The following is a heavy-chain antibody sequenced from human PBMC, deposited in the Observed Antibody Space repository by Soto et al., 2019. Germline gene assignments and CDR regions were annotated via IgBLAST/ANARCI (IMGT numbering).Heavy chain of an antibody. Sequence: PSETLSLTCTVSGGSVSSGDYLWSWLRQSPGKRLEWIAYIYYSGSTNYNPPLKSRATISVDTSKSQVSLTLTSMTAADAALYYCARSPNYYYYGFDVWAQGTAVTVSS. CDR1: GGSVSSGDYL. CDR2: IYYSGST. J-gene: IGHJ6*02. D-gene: IGHD3-10*01. V-gene: IGHV4-61*08. CDR3: ARSPNYYYYGFDV.